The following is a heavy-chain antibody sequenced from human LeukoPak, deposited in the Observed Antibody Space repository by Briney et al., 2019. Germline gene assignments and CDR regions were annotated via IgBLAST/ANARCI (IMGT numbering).Heavy chain of an antibody. D-gene: IGHD2-2*02. Sequence: SETLSLTCTVSGGSISSYYWSWIRQPPGKGLEWIGYIYYSGTTNYNPSLKSRVTISVDASKNQFSLKLSSVTAADTAVYYCARRGGYCSSTSCYKHFDYWGQGTLVTVSS. CDR3: ARRGGYCSSTSCYKHFDY. J-gene: IGHJ4*02. V-gene: IGHV4-59*01. CDR2: IYYSGTT. CDR1: GGSISSYY.